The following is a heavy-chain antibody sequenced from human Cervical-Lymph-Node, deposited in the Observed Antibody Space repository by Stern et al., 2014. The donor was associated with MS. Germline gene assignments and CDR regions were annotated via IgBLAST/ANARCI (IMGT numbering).Heavy chain of an antibody. J-gene: IGHJ6*02. CDR2: IWYDGSQK. V-gene: IGHV3-33*01. Sequence: DQLVESGGGVVQPGGSQRLSCTASGFTFEDYAMEWVRQVPGKGLEWVAMIWYDGSQKYYGDSVRGRFSVSRDNSRNTLYLQMKSLGLEDTAVYYCARKIPDYYYYAMDVWGQGTTVTVSS. CDR1: GFTFEDYA. CDR3: ARKIPDYYYYAMDV. D-gene: IGHD2-2*02.